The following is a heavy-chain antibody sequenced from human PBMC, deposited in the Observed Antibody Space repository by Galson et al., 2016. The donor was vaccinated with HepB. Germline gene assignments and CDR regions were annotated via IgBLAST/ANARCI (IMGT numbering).Heavy chain of an antibody. J-gene: IGHJ4*02. CDR3: GRIGYSSGHDY. CDR1: GYRFTTYW. D-gene: IGHD6-19*01. Sequence: QSEAEVKKPGESLKISCQGSGYRFTTYWIGWVRQMPGIGLEWMGIIYPGDSETKYSPSFQGQVTISVDKSISTVYLQWSGLKASDTAMYYCGRIGYSSGHDYWSQGTLVTVSS. CDR2: IYPGDSET. V-gene: IGHV5-51*01.